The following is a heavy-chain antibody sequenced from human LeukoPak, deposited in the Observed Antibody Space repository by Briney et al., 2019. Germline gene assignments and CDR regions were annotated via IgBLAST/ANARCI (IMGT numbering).Heavy chain of an antibody. CDR1: GYSISSGYY. J-gene: IGHJ4*02. V-gene: IGHV4-38-2*01. D-gene: IGHD2-21*01. Sequence: PSETLSLTCAVSGYSISSGYYWGWIRQPPGKGLEWIGSIYHTGSTYYNPSLKSRVIISVDTSKNQFSLKMDSVTAADTAVYYCAGRCGGDCYQFDYWGQGTLVTVSS. CDR3: AGRCGGDCYQFDY. CDR2: IYHTGST.